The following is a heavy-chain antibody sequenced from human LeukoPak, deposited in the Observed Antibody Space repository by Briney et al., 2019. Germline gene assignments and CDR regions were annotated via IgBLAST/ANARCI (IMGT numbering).Heavy chain of an antibody. CDR1: GGSISSYY. J-gene: IGHJ3*02. CDR3: ARQHWGKDAFDI. D-gene: IGHD7-27*01. V-gene: IGHV4-59*01. Sequence: SETLSLTCTVSGGSISSYYWSWIRQPPGKGLEWIGYIYYSGSTNYNPSLKSRVTISVDTSKNQFSLKLSSVTAADTAVYYCARQHWGKDAFDIWGQGTMVTVSS. CDR2: IYYSGST.